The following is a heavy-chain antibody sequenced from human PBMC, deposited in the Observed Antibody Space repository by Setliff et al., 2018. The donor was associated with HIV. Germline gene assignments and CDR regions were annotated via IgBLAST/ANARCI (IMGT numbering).Heavy chain of an antibody. CDR2: IAPNSGGT. Sequence: ASVKVSCKASGYTSGNYYMHWVRQAPGQGLEWMGRIAPNSGGTKYAQKFEGRVTMTRDTSINTVYMEVSSLRSDDTAVYYCSRDVGVPGRGNALDYWGQGTQVTVSS. V-gene: IGHV1-2*06. CDR3: SRDVGVPGRGNALDY. J-gene: IGHJ4*02. D-gene: IGHD1-26*01. CDR1: GYTSGNYY.